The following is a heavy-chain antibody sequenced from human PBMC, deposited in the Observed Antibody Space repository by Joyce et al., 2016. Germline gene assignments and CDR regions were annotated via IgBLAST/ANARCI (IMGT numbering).Heavy chain of an antibody. CDR2: VSGKNGDT. CDR1: GYTFTSYA. D-gene: IGHD2-15*01. J-gene: IGHJ4*02. Sequence: QVQLVQSGADVKKPGASVKVSCQTSGYTFTSYAVSWLRLAPGQGLEGMGWVSGKNGDTRYSQKFQGRVIMTTDTSTSMASMELRSLNSDDTGVYYCARQVVATDDRGDYFDYWGQGTLVIVSS. CDR3: ARQVVATDDRGDYFDY. V-gene: IGHV1-18*04.